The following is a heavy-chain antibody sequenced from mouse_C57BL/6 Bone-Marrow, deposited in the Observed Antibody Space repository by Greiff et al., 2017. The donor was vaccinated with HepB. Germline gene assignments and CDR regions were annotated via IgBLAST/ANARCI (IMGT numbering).Heavy chain of an antibody. CDR2: IYPRSGNT. Sequence: QVQLQQSGAELARPGASVKLSCKASGYTFTSYGISWVKQRTGQGLEWIGEIYPRSGNTYYNAKFKGKATLTADKSSSTAYMELRSLTSEDSAVYFCARGRLRRYFDYWGQGTTLTVSS. CDR3: ARGRLRRYFDY. V-gene: IGHV1-81*01. J-gene: IGHJ2*01. D-gene: IGHD2-4*01. CDR1: GYTFTSYG.